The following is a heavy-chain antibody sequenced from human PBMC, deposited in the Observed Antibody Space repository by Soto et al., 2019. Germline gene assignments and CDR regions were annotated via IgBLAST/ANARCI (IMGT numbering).Heavy chain of an antibody. J-gene: IGHJ4*02. CDR2: INAGNGNT. CDR3: ARRGYMEQQLVFDY. Sequence: QVQLVQSGAEVKKPGASVKVSCKASGYTFTSYAMHWVRQAPGQRLEWMGWINAGNGNTKYSQKFQGRVTITRDTSESTAYMELSSLRSEDTAVYYWARRGYMEQQLVFDYWGQGTLVPVSS. CDR1: GYTFTSYA. V-gene: IGHV1-3*01. D-gene: IGHD6-13*01.